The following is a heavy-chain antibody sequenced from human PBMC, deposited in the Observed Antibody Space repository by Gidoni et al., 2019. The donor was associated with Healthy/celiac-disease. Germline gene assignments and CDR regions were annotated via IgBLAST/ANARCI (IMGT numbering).Heavy chain of an antibody. CDR3: AKDGIVGDTGYFDY. CDR1: GFTFYDYA. V-gene: IGHV3-9*01. CDR2: IIWNSGSI. J-gene: IGHJ4*02. Sequence: EVQLVESGGGFVQPGRSLRLSCAACGFTFYDYAMHWVRQAPGRGLEWVSGIIWNSGSIGYADSVKCRFTISRDNAKNSLYLQINSLRAEDTALYYCAKDGIVGDTGYFDYWGQGTLVTVSS. D-gene: IGHD1-26*01.